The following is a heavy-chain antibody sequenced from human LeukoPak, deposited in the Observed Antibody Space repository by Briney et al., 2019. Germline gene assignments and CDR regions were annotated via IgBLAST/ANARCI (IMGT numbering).Heavy chain of an antibody. Sequence: SVKVSCKASGGTFSSYTISWVRQAPGQGLEWMGRIIPILGIANYAQKFQGRVTITADKSTSTAYMELSSLRSEDTAVYYFARGSITIFGVVIHAFDIWGQGTMVTVSS. CDR1: GGTFSSYT. CDR3: ARGSITIFGVVIHAFDI. CDR2: IIPILGIA. J-gene: IGHJ3*02. V-gene: IGHV1-69*02. D-gene: IGHD3-3*01.